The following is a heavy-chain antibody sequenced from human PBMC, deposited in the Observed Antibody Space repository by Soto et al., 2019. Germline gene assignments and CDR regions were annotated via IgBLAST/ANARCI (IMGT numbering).Heavy chain of an antibody. CDR3: ARSYDPYYYGMDV. CDR1: GYTFTSYG. CDR2: IXXXNXNX. V-gene: IGHV1-18*04. D-gene: IGHD1-26*01. Sequence: ASVKVSCKASGYTFTSYGISWVRQAPGQGLEWXGXIXXXNXNXXXAXXXQGRVTMTTDTSISTAYLQWSSLKASDPAMSYCARSYDPYYYGMDVWGQGTTVTVSS. J-gene: IGHJ6*02.